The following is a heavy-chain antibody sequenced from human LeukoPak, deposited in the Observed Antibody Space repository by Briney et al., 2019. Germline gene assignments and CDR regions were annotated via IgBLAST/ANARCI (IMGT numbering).Heavy chain of an antibody. Sequence: GGSLRVSCAASGFTVSSNYMSWVREAPGEGLEWGSVIYSGGSTCYADSVKGRFTISRDNSKNTLYLQMNSLRAEDTGVYYCARSYCSGGSGYSGPFDYWGQGTLVTVSS. D-gene: IGHD2-15*01. V-gene: IGHV3-53*01. J-gene: IGHJ4*02. CDR3: ARSYCSGGSGYSGPFDY. CDR2: IYSGGST. CDR1: GFTVSSNY.